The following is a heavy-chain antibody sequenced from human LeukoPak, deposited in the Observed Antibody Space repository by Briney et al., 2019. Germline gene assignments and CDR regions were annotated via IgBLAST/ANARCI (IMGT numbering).Heavy chain of an antibody. D-gene: IGHD2-15*01. CDR2: IYTSGST. J-gene: IGHJ4*02. CDR3: SRTPDCIGFSSYSLFDY. V-gene: IGHV4-61*02. Sequence: SETLCLSCTVSGGSISSGSSSWSWIRQPAGKGLEWIGRIYTSGSTNYNPSLKSRVTISVDTSENQFSLKLSSVTAADTAVYYCSRTPDCIGFSSYSLFDYWGQGTLVTVSS. CDR1: GGSISSGSSS.